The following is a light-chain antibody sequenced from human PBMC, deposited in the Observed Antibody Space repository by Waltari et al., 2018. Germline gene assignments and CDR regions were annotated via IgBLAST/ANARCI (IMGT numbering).Light chain of an antibody. J-gene: IGLJ3*02. CDR2: EAT. CDR3: CSYAGSSSPRL. V-gene: IGLV2-23*01. Sequence: QSALTQPASVSGSPGQSITISCTGSSSDVGNFNLVSWYQLPPGKAPKLLIFEATKRPSGFSYPFSGSKSGNTASLTISGLQAEDEADYFCCSYAGSSSPRLFGGGTKLSVL. CDR1: SSDVGNFNL.